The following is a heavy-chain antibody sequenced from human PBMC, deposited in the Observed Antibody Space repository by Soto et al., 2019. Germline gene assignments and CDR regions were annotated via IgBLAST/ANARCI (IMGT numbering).Heavy chain of an antibody. J-gene: IGHJ6*03. V-gene: IGHV3-48*04. Sequence: GGSLRLSCAASGFTFSSYAMHWVRQAPGKGLEWVSYISSSGSTIYYADYVKGRLTISRDNAKNSLYLQMNSLRAEDTAVYYCASRDIVVVVAATAPPDYYYYMDVWGKGTTVTVSS. D-gene: IGHD2-15*01. CDR3: ASRDIVVVVAATAPPDYYYYMDV. CDR2: ISSSGSTI. CDR1: GFTFSSYA.